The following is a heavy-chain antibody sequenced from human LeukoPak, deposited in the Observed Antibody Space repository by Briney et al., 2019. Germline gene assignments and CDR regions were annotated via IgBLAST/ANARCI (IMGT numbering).Heavy chain of an antibody. CDR3: AREVHLLDY. CDR2: SSSSGHDI. D-gene: IGHD1-1*01. V-gene: IGHV3-11*01. J-gene: IGHJ4*02. CDR1: GSTFSDCY. Sequence: PGGSLRLSCAASGSTFSDCYMSWIRQAPGRGLEWVSYSSSSGHDIYYADSVKGRFTISRDNAKNSLYPQMNTLRAEDTAVYYCAREVHLLDYWGQGTLVTVSS.